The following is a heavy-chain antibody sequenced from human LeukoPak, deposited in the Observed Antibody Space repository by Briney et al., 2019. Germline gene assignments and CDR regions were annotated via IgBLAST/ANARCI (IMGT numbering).Heavy chain of an antibody. CDR3: AKDPARGQLGIFDY. J-gene: IGHJ4*02. Sequence: GGSLRLSCAASGFIFGTYGMHWVRQAPGKGLEWVTFIQDDGSNKYYADSVRGRFTISRDNSRNTLYLQMNSLRPEDTAVYYCAKDPARGQLGIFDYWGRGALSPSPQ. CDR1: GFIFGTYG. V-gene: IGHV3-30*02. D-gene: IGHD6-6*01. CDR2: IQDDGSNK.